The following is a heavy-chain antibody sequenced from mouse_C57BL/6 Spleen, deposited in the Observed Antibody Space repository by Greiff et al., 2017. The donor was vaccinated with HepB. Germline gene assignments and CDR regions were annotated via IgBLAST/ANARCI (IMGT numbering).Heavy chain of an antibody. CDR3: ARWGVYGSSFGYFDV. J-gene: IGHJ1*03. V-gene: IGHV1-80*01. CDR1: GYAFSSYW. CDR2: IYPGDGDT. Sequence: QVQLQQSGAELVKPGASVKISCKASGYAFSSYWMNWVKQRPGKGLEWIGQIYPGDGDTNDNGKFKGKATLTADKSSSTAYMQLSSLTSEDSAAYFCARWGVYGSSFGYFDVWGTGTTVTVSS. D-gene: IGHD1-1*01.